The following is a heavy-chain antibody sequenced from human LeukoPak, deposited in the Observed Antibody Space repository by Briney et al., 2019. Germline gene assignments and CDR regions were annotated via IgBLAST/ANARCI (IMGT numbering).Heavy chain of an antibody. D-gene: IGHD3-10*01. CDR3: AVLEGYYSGSGNYS. Sequence: LGTLSLTCAVSGTSISNNNWWNWVRQPPGKGLEWVGDIFHTGTTNYNSSLKSRVTISLDKSMNQFSLRLTSVTAADTAVYYCAVLEGYYSGSGNYSWGQGTLVTVSS. CDR2: IFHTGTT. V-gene: IGHV4-4*02. J-gene: IGHJ4*02. CDR1: GTSISNNNW.